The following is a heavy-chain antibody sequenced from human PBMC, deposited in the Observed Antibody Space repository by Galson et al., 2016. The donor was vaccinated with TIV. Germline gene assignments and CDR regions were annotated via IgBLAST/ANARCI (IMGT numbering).Heavy chain of an antibody. CDR1: GYIFTNFY. CDR2: MNPDSGTT. CDR3: ASDYRIMSTTNLDL. J-gene: IGHJ4*01. Sequence: SVKVSCKASGYIFTNFYLHWVRQAPGQGLEWMGIMNPDSGTTTYAQKFQGRITMTRDTSTSTSYMEVRSLRSEDTAVYFCASDYRIMSTTNLDLWGQGTLVTVSS. D-gene: IGHD2-2*01. V-gene: IGHV1-46*01.